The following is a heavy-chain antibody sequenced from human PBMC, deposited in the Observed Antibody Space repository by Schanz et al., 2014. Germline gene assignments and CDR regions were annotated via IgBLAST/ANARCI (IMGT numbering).Heavy chain of an antibody. CDR3: ARKMKVGVSGGKGHDSLDI. D-gene: IGHD3-22*01. V-gene: IGHV3-66*01. Sequence: EVQLVESGGGLVQPGGSLRLSCAASGFSVGNKYMNWVRQAPGKGLEWVSFIYIGGNTYYADSVKGRFTISRDNAKNTLYLQMNTLRAEDTAVYYCARKMKVGVSGGKGHDSLDIWGQGTMVTVSS. CDR2: IYIGGNT. J-gene: IGHJ3*02. CDR1: GFSVGNKY.